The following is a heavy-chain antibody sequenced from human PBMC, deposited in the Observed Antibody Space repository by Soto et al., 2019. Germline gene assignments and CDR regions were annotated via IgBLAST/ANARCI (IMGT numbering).Heavy chain of an antibody. D-gene: IGHD3-10*01. V-gene: IGHV5-51*01. CDR3: ARTSGGEWLSSSGMDV. Sequence: GESLKISCKGSGYSFTIYWIGWVRQMPGRGLEWMGIIYPGDSDTRYSPSFQGQVTISADKSISTAYLQWSSLKASDTAMYYCARTSGGEWLSSSGMDVWGQGTTVTVSS. CDR2: IYPGDSDT. J-gene: IGHJ6*02. CDR1: GYSFTIYW.